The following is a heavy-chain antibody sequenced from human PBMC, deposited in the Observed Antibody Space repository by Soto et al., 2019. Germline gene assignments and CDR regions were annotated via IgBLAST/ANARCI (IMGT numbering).Heavy chain of an antibody. D-gene: IGHD5-18*01. CDR3: ARDQVAKWAPGSAMVNYYYGMDA. Sequence: ASVKVSCKASGYTFTSYGISWVRQAPGQGLEWMGWISVDDGDTNYAQNFQGRVTMSTDTSTSTAYMEMRSLRSDDTAVYYCARDQVAKWAPGSAMVNYYYGMDAWGQGTTVTVSS. J-gene: IGHJ6*02. CDR2: ISVDDGDT. CDR1: GYTFTSYG. V-gene: IGHV1-18*04.